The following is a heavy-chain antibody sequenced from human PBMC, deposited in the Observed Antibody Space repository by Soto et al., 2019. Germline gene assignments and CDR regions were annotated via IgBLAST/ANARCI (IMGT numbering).Heavy chain of an antibody. Sequence: GGSLRLSCAASGFTFSDYYMSWIRQAPGKGLEWVSYISSSSSYTNYADSVKGRFTISRDNAKNSLYLQMNSLRAEDTAVYYCARVLGYSSSYYFDYWGQGPLVTVSS. V-gene: IGHV3-11*06. J-gene: IGHJ4*02. D-gene: IGHD6-6*01. CDR1: GFTFSDYY. CDR2: ISSSSSYT. CDR3: ARVLGYSSSYYFDY.